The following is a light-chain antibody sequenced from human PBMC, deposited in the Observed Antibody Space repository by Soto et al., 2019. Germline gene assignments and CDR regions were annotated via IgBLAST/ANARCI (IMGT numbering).Light chain of an antibody. V-gene: IGKV3-11*01. CDR1: QNVEGY. Sequence: EIDLTQSPATLSLSPGERATLSCRASQNVEGYLAWYQQKPGQAPRLLIYDASNRATDIPARFSGSGSGTDFTLTISSLEPEDFAVYYCQQRKTWPPITFGQGTRLEIK. CDR2: DAS. CDR3: QQRKTWPPIT. J-gene: IGKJ5*01.